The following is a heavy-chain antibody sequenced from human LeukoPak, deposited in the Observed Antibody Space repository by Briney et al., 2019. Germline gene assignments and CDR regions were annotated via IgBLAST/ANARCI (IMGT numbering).Heavy chain of an antibody. V-gene: IGHV1-69*13. CDR2: IIPIFGTA. Sequence: SVKVSCKASGGTFSSYAISWVRQAPGQGLEWMGGIIPIFGTANYAQKFQGRVTITADESTSTAYMELSSLRSEDTAVYYCARAGWLYSTSDYYYYGMDVWGQGATVTVSS. D-gene: IGHD2-2*01. CDR3: ARAGWLYSTSDYYYYGMDV. J-gene: IGHJ6*02. CDR1: GGTFSSYA.